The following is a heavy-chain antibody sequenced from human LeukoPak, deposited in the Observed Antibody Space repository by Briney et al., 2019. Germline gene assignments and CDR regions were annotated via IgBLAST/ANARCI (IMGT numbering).Heavy chain of an antibody. J-gene: IGHJ6*03. Sequence: PGGSLRLSCAASGFTFSSYSMNWVRQAPGKGLEWVSYISSSSSTIYYADSVKGRFTISRDNSKNTLYLQMNSLRAEDTAVYYCAKDSIGETLYYYYYYYMDVWGKGTTVTISS. CDR1: GFTFSSYS. D-gene: IGHD3-10*01. V-gene: IGHV3-48*01. CDR2: ISSSSSTI. CDR3: AKDSIGETLYYYYYYYMDV.